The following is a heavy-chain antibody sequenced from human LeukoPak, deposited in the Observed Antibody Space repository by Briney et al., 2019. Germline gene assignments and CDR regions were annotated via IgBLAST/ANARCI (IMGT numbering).Heavy chain of an antibody. CDR2: INHSGST. D-gene: IGHD1/OR15-1a*01. Sequence: SETLSLTCAVYGGSFSGYYWSWIRQPPGKGLEWIGEINHSGSTNYNPSLKSRVTISVDTSKNQFSLKLSSVTAADTAVYYCARGLQYNWNTIRGYYYYMDVWGKGTTVTVSS. CDR3: ARGLQYNWNTIRGYYYYMDV. CDR1: GGSFSGYY. V-gene: IGHV4-34*01. J-gene: IGHJ6*03.